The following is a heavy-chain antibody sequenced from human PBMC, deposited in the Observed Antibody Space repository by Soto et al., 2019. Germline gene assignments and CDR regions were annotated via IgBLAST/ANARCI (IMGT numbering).Heavy chain of an antibody. V-gene: IGHV3-30-3*01. Sequence: QVQLAESGGGVVQPGRSLRLSCAASGFTFSSYAMHWVRQAPGKGLEWVAVISYDGSNKYYADSVKGRFTISRDNSKNTLYLQMNSLRAEDTAVYYCARDPLWGTAMVLWYFDLWGRDTLVTVSS. CDR1: GFTFSSYA. CDR3: ARDPLWGTAMVLWYFDL. J-gene: IGHJ2*01. D-gene: IGHD5-18*01. CDR2: ISYDGSNK.